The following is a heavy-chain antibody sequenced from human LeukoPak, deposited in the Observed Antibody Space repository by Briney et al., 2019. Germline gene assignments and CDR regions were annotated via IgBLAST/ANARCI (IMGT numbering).Heavy chain of an antibody. V-gene: IGHV3-30*02. CDR2: IRYDGSNK. Sequence: PGGSLRLSCAASGFTFNSYGMHWVRQAQGKGLEWVAFIRYDGSNKYYADSVKGRFTISRDNSKNTLYLQMNSLRAEDTAVYYCAKDLTYYYGSGKSSWGQGTLATVSS. J-gene: IGHJ4*02. D-gene: IGHD3-10*01. CDR3: AKDLTYYYGSGKSS. CDR1: GFTFNSYG.